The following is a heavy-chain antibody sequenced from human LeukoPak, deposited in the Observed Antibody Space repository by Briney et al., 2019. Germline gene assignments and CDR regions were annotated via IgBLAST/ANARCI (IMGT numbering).Heavy chain of an antibody. CDR3: ARVTGYRIEDYFDY. J-gene: IGHJ4*02. CDR1: GGSFSGYY. Sequence: SETLSLTCAVYGGSFSGYYWTWIRQPPGKGLEWIGYIYYSGSTNYNPSLKSRVTISVETSKNEFSLKLRSVTAADTAVYYCARVTGYRIEDYFDYWGQGTLVTVSS. V-gene: IGHV4-59*01. CDR2: IYYSGST. D-gene: IGHD6-13*01.